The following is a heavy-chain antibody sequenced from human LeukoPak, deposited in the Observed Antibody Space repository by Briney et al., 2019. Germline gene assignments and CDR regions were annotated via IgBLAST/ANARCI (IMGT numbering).Heavy chain of an antibody. CDR3: TRLHDSGSYCDR. D-gene: IGHD3-10*01. J-gene: IGHJ4*02. CDR2: MYPGDSDT. CDR1: GYNFANSW. Sequence: GESLKISCKGSGYNFANSWIGWVRQMPGKGLEWIGMMYPGDSDTTYSPSFQGQVTLSADKSINTAYLQWNSLKASDTAMYYCTRLHDSGSYCDRWGQGTLVTVSS. V-gene: IGHV5-51*01.